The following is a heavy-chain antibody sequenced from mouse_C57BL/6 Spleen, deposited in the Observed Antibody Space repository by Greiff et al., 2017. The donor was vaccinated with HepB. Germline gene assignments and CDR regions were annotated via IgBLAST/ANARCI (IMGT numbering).Heavy chain of an antibody. CDR2: IYPGSGST. CDR3: ASNWEDAMDY. D-gene: IGHD4-1*01. Sequence: VQLQQPGAELVKPGASVKMSCKASGYTFPSYWITWVKPRPGQGLEWIGDIYPGSGSTNYNEKFKSKATLTVDTSSTTAYMQLSSLTSEDSAVYYCASNWEDAMDYWGQGTSVTVSS. CDR1: GYTFPSYW. V-gene: IGHV1-55*01. J-gene: IGHJ4*01.